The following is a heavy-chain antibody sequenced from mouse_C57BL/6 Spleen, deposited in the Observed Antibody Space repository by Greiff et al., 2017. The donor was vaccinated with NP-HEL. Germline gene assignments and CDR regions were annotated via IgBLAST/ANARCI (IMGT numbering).Heavy chain of an antibody. CDR1: GFTFSSYA. J-gene: IGHJ3*01. CDR3: TRGRPWFAY. V-gene: IGHV5-9-1*02. CDR2: ISSGGDYI. Sequence: EVQGVESGEGLVKPGGSLKLSCAASGFTFSSYAMSWVRQTPEKRLEWVAYISSGGDYIYYADTVKGRFTISRANARNTLYLQMSSLKSEDTAMYYCTRGRPWFAYWGQGTLVTVSA.